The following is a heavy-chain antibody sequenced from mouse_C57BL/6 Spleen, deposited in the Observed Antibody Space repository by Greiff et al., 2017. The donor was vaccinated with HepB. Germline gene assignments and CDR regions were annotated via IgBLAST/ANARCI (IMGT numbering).Heavy chain of an antibody. Sequence: EGKMVESGGGGGKPGGWMKLSCAASGRNFSDYGRHWVRQAPEKGLEWVAYISSGSSTIYYADTVKGRFTISRDNAKNTLFLQMTSLRSEDTAMYYCAYYYYAMDYWGQGTSVTVSS. CDR3: AYYYYAMDY. J-gene: IGHJ4*01. V-gene: IGHV5-17*01. CDR2: ISSGSSTI. CDR1: GRNFSDYG.